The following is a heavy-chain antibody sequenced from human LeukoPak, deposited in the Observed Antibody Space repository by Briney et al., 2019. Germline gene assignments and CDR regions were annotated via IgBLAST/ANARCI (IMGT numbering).Heavy chain of an antibody. CDR3: ARVGNRWLQPHFDY. D-gene: IGHD5-24*01. CDR1: GYTFTRYG. J-gene: IGHJ4*02. CDR2: ISAYNGNT. Sequence: GASVKVSCKASGYTFTRYGISWVRQAPGQGLEWMGWISAYNGNTNYAQKLQGRVTMTTDTSTSTAYMELRSLRSDDTAVYYCARVGNRWLQPHFDYWGQGTLVTVSS. V-gene: IGHV1-18*01.